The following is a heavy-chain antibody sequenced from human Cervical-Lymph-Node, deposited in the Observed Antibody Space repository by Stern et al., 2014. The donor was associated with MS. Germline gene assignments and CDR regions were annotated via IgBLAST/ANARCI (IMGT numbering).Heavy chain of an antibody. D-gene: IGHD1-1*01. CDR3: ARDVQGDGNYNLDH. Sequence: EVQLVESGGGLVQPGGSLRLSCAASGFTLSRYWMHWVRQAPGKGLVWLYRMNSDGTTTNYADSVKGRFTISRDNAKNMVYLQVNSLRVDDTAVYYCARDVQGDGNYNLDHWGQGTLVTVSS. CDR1: GFTLSRYW. V-gene: IGHV3-74*01. J-gene: IGHJ4*02. CDR2: MNSDGTTT.